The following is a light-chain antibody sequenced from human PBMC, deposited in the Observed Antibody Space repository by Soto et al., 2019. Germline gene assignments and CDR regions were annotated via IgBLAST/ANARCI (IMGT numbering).Light chain of an antibody. Sequence: EIVLTQPPGTLSLSPGERPTLSCRASQSVSSSYLAWYQQKPGQAPRLLIYGAASRATGIPDRFSGRGSGTDFTLTISRLEPEDFAVYYCAQYGSSPRTFGQGTEVDIK. V-gene: IGKV3-20*01. CDR1: QSVSSSY. J-gene: IGKJ1*01. CDR2: GAA. CDR3: AQYGSSPRT.